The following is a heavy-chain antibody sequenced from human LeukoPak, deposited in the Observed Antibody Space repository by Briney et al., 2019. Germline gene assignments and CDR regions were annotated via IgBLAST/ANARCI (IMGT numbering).Heavy chain of an antibody. J-gene: IGHJ5*02. Sequence: PGGSLRLSCAASGFTFSNCAMNWVRQAPGKGLEWVSGISGSGDRTHYADSVKGRFIIFRDNSKNTLHLQMDSLRAEDTAVYYCAKASDDFWSGPEFDPWGQGTLVTVSS. CDR3: AKASDDFWSGPEFDP. CDR1: GFTFSNCA. V-gene: IGHV3-23*01. D-gene: IGHD3-3*01. CDR2: ISGSGDRT.